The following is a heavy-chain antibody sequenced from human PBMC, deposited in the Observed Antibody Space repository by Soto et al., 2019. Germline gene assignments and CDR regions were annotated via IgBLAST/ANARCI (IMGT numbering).Heavy chain of an antibody. CDR1: GFTFNNYG. V-gene: IGHV3-33*08. Sequence: QVQLVESGGGVVQPGRSLRLSCAASGFTFNNYGMHWVRQAPGKGLEWVAVIWNDGSNSYYANSVRGRVTISKDNSKNTLHLQMSSMRAEDTAVYYCARRQISPPTRGAATARGAMYVWGQGTTVTVSS. CDR3: ARRQISPPTRGAATARGAMYV. D-gene: IGHD1-1*01. J-gene: IGHJ6*02. CDR2: IWNDGSNS.